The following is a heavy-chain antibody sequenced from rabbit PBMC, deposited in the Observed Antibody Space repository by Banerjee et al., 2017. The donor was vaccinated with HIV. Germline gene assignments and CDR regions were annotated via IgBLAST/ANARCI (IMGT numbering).Heavy chain of an antibody. CDR2: IYAGSSGNT. D-gene: IGHD6-1*01. J-gene: IGHJ4*01. CDR1: GFSFSSSYW. Sequence: QEQLEESGGDLVKPEGSLTLTCTASGFSFSSSYWICWVRQAPGKGLEWIACIYAGSSGNTYYASWAKGRFTISKTSSTTVTLQMTSLTDADTATYFCGRDRGVGYDLNLWGQGTLVTVS. CDR3: GRDRGVGYDLNL. V-gene: IGHV1S45*01.